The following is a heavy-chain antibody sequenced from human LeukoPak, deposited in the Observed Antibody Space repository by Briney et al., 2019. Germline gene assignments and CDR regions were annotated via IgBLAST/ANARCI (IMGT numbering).Heavy chain of an antibody. CDR3: ARDGAWIQLMYYFDY. Sequence: SVKVSCKASGGTFSSYAISWVRQAPGQGLEWMGGNIPILGIANYAQKFQGRVTITADNSTSTAYMELSSLRSEDTAVYYCARDGAWIQLMYYFDYWGQGTLVTVSS. D-gene: IGHD5-18*01. CDR2: NIPILGIA. V-gene: IGHV1-69*04. J-gene: IGHJ4*02. CDR1: GGTFSSYA.